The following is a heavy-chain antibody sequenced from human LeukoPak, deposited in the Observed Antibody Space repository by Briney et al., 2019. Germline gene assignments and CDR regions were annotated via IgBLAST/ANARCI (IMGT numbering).Heavy chain of an antibody. J-gene: IGHJ6*03. V-gene: IGHV4-4*07. CDR2: IYSSGST. D-gene: IGHD3-10*01. CDR1: GGSISSYY. Sequence: PSETLSLTCTVSGGSISSYYWSWIRQPAGKGLEWIGRIYSSGSTNYNPSLKSRVTMSVDTSKNQFSLKLSSVTAADTALYYCARLLYGSGSYSSSGQQNYYYYYMDVWGKGTTVTISS. CDR3: ARLLYGSGSYSSSGQQNYYYYYMDV.